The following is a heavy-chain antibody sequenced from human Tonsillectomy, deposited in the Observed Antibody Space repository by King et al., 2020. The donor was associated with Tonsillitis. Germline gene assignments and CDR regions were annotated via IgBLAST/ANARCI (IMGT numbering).Heavy chain of an antibody. CDR1: AFTFRTYV. Sequence: QVQLVESGGGVVQPGTSLRLSCEVSAFTFRTYVLDWVRQAPGKGLEWVAVLSYDVKNKVYAESVKGRFTISRANSKNTLFIQLNSLRPEDTAVYYCAVRRDCSDSNCYNTFYIWGQGTMVTVSS. V-gene: IGHV3-30*14. CDR2: LSYDVKNK. D-gene: IGHD2-2*02. CDR3: AVRRDCSDSNCYNTFYI. J-gene: IGHJ3*02.